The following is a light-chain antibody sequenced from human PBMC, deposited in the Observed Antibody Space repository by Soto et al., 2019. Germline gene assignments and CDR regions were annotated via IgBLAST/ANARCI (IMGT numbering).Light chain of an antibody. CDR3: QQRSNLPPT. J-gene: IGKJ5*01. Sequence: EIVLTQSPGTLSLSPGERATLSCRASQSVSSSYLAWYQQKPGQAPRLLIYGASSRATGIPDRFSGGGSGTDFTLIISSLEPEDFAVYYSQQRSNLPPTFGQGTRLE. V-gene: IGKV3D-20*02. CDR2: GAS. CDR1: QSVSSSY.